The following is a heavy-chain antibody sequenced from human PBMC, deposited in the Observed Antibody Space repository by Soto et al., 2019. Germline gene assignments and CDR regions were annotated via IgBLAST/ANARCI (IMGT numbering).Heavy chain of an antibody. CDR1: GYSFTSYL. D-gene: IGHD1-1*01. J-gene: IGHJ6*02. CDR2: IYPGDSDT. Sequence: GESLKISCKGSGYSFTSYLIGWVRQMPGKGLEWMGIIYPGDSDTRYSPSFQGQVTISADKSISTAYLQWSSLKASDTAMYYCASPVQLEPYGMDVWGQGTTVTVSS. V-gene: IGHV5-51*01. CDR3: ASPVQLEPYGMDV.